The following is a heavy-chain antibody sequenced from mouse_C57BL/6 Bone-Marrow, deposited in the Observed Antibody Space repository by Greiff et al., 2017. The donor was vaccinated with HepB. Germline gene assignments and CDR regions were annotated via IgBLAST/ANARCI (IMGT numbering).Heavy chain of an antibody. CDR3: ARHEWRAYYDYEFAY. CDR2: FYPGSGSI. V-gene: IGHV1-62-2*01. D-gene: IGHD2-4*01. CDR1: GYTFTEYT. Sequence: QVQLKESGAELVKPGASVKLSCKASGYTFTEYTIHWVKQRSGQGLEWIGWFYPGSGSIKYNEKFKDKATLTADNSSSTVYMELSRLTSEDSAVYFCARHEWRAYYDYEFAYWGQGTLVTVSA. J-gene: IGHJ3*01.